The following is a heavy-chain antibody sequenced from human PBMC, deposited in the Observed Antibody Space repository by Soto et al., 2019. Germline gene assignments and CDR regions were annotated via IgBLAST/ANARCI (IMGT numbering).Heavy chain of an antibody. CDR3: ARDRIKAAVSTPQISVYHDGMDG. J-gene: IGHJ6*02. V-gene: IGHV4-31*03. D-gene: IGHD6-13*01. CDR1: GDSISSGGYY. Sequence: LSLPCTVSGDSISSGGYYWSWIRQPPGKGLEWIGYIYYSGNTYYIPSLNSRVSISVDTSKILLSLKLSSVTAADTAVDYCARDRIKAAVSTPQISVYHDGMDGWGQGTTV. CDR2: IYYSGNT.